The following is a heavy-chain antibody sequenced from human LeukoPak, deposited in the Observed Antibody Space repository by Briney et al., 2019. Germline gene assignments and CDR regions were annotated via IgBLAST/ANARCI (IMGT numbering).Heavy chain of an antibody. Sequence: ASVKVSCKASGYTFTSYGISWVRQAPGQGLEWMGWISAYNGNTNYAQKLQERVTITRDMSTSTAYMELSSLRSEDTAVYYCARGWVAARDFDYWGQGTLVTVSS. D-gene: IGHD6-6*01. J-gene: IGHJ4*02. V-gene: IGHV1-18*01. CDR1: GYTFTSYG. CDR3: ARGWVAARDFDY. CDR2: ISAYNGNT.